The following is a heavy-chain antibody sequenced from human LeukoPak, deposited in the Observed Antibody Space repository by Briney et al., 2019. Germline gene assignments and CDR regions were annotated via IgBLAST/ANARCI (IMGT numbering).Heavy chain of an antibody. CDR1: QFTFSSSD. J-gene: IGHJ4*02. CDR3: ARDAVVGPVVTSFDY. CDR2: ISHSGGAT. Sequence: GGSLRLSCAASQFTFSSSDMSWVRQAPGKGLEWVAAISHSGGATYYADSVKGRFTISRDNSKNTLYLQMNSLRAEDTAVYYCARDAVVGPVVTSFDYWGQGTLVTVSS. V-gene: IGHV3-23*01. D-gene: IGHD2-15*01.